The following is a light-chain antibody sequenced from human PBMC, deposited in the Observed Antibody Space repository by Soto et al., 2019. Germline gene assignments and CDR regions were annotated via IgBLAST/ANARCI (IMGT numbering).Light chain of an antibody. J-gene: IGKJ4*01. CDR2: GAI. V-gene: IGKV3-15*01. CDR3: QQYNNWPLT. Sequence: ERVMTQSPATLSVSPGERVTLSCRASQSVSRNLAWYQQKPGQAPRLLIYGAITRATGIPARFSGSGSGTEFALTIGSLQSEDFAVYYCQQYNNWPLTFGGGTKVDIK. CDR1: QSVSRN.